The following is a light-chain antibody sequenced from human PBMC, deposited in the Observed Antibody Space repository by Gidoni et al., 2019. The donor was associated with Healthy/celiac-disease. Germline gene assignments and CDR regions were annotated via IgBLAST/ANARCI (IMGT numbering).Light chain of an antibody. CDR2: GAS. CDR1: QSVSSSY. CDR3: QQYGSSPHVCS. J-gene: IGKJ2*04. Sequence: PGTLSLSPGERATLSCRASQSVSSSYLAWYQQKPGQAPRLLIYGASSRATGIPDRFSGSGSGTDFTLTISRLEPEDFAVYYCQQYGSSPHVCSFGQGTKLEIK. V-gene: IGKV3-20*01.